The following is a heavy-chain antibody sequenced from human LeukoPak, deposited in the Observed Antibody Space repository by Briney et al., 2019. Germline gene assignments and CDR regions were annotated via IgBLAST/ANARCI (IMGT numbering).Heavy chain of an antibody. V-gene: IGHV4-34*01. D-gene: IGHD3-9*01. J-gene: IGHJ4*02. CDR1: GGSFSGYY. CDR2: INHSGST. CDR3: ARGLLRYFDWLGSKEY. Sequence: SETLSLTCAVYGGSFSGYYWSWIRQPPGKGLEWIGEINHSGSTNYNPSLKSRVTISVDTSKNQFSLKLSSVTAADTAVYCCARGLLRYFDWLGSKEYWGQGTLVTVSS.